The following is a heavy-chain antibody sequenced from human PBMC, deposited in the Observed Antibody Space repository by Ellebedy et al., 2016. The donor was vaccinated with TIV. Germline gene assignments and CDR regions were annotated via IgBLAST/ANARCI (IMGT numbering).Heavy chain of an antibody. V-gene: IGHV5-51*01. D-gene: IGHD6-19*01. CDR3: ARLSSSVPYYFDY. J-gene: IGHJ4*02. Sequence: KVSCKGSGYSFTSYGIGWVRQLPGKGLEWMGIIYPGDSDTRYSPSFQGQVTISADKSISTAYLQWSSLKATDTAMYYCARLSSSVPYYFDYWGQGTLVTVSS. CDR1: GYSFTSYG. CDR2: IYPGDSDT.